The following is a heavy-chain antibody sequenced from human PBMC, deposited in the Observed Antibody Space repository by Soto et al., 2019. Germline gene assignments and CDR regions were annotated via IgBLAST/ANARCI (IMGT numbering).Heavy chain of an antibody. J-gene: IGHJ4*02. Sequence: SETLSLTCAVYGVSFSGYYWSWIRQPPGKGLEWIGEINHSGSTNYNPSLKSRVTISVDTSKNQFSLKLSSVTAADTAVYYCARVRQGDYGDYVADFDYWGQGTLVTVSS. V-gene: IGHV4-34*01. CDR1: GVSFSGYY. CDR2: INHSGST. CDR3: ARVRQGDYGDYVADFDY. D-gene: IGHD4-17*01.